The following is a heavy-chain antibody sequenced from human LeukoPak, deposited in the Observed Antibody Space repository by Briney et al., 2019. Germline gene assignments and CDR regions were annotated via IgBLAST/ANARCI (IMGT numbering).Heavy chain of an antibody. D-gene: IGHD1-26*01. CDR1: GFTFSNYD. Sequence: GGSLRLSCSASGFTFSNYDMHWERQEKGQGLELVSSIGTGGHTHYAPSVKGRFTISRENAENSLYLQLTRQRAGDTAIYSCIRGKLEAPFDVWGQGAMVAVSS. CDR3: IRGKLEAPFDV. CDR2: IGTGGHT. J-gene: IGHJ3*01. V-gene: IGHV3-13*01.